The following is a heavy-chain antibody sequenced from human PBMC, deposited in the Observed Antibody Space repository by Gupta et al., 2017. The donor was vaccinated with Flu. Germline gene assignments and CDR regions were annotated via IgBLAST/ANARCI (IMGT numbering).Heavy chain of an antibody. CDR3: VKESRRDAYRLFAP. J-gene: IGHJ4*02. CDR2: IYTIGSK. V-gene: IGHV4-4*07. CDR1: ISSYD. Sequence: ISSYDWGWIRQPAGKGPEWIGSIYTIGSKNSNPARRSRVTMSRETAKNQLSLKLSSVTAAATAMYYFVKESRRDAYRLFAPGGQGTMVTVFS. D-gene: IGHD3-16*01.